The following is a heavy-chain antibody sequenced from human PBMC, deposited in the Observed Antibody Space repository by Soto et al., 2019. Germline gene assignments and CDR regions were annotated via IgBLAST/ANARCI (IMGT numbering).Heavy chain of an antibody. CDR1: GFMFSNHG. D-gene: IGHD1-1*01. Sequence: QVQLVESGGGVVQPGRSLRLSCAASGFMFSNHGMHWVRQAPGKGLEWVAVIWSDGNNRYYADSVKGRFIISRDNSKNTVYLQMNSLRAEDTAVYYCVRGDNWNEEASDYWCQGTLVTGSS. CDR3: VRGDNWNEEASDY. CDR2: IWSDGNNR. J-gene: IGHJ4*02. V-gene: IGHV3-33*01.